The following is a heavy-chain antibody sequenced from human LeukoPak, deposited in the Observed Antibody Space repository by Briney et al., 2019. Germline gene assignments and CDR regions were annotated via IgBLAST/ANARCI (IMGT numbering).Heavy chain of an antibody. D-gene: IGHD1-26*01. CDR3: ARDRERAFDI. J-gene: IGHJ3*02. CDR1: GFSFYSYT. Sequence: PGGSLRLSCAASGFSFYSYTMNWVRQAPGKGLEWVSYIGWSDSSIYYADSVKGRFTISRDSAKNSLYLQMNSLRDEDTAVYYCARDRERAFDIWGQGTMVTVSS. CDR2: IGWSDSSI. V-gene: IGHV3-48*02.